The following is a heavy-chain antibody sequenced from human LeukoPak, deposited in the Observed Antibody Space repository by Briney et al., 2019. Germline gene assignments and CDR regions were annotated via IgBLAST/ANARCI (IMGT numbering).Heavy chain of an antibody. Sequence: PGGSLRLSCAASGFTFSSYSMNWVHQAPGKGLEWVSSISSSSSYIYYADSVKGRFTISRDNAKNSLYLQMNSLRAEDTAVYYCARDPAADLYDFWSGTIGYWGQGTLVTISS. V-gene: IGHV3-21*01. CDR2: ISSSSSYI. CDR3: ARDPAADLYDFWSGTIGY. D-gene: IGHD3-3*01. CDR1: GFTFSSYS. J-gene: IGHJ4*02.